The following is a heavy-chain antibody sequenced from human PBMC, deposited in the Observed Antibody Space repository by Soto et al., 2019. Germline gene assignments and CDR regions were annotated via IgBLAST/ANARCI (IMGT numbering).Heavy chain of an antibody. CDR2: INAGNGNT. D-gene: IGHD3-3*01. V-gene: IGHV1-3*01. CDR3: ARVGYDLWSGYGDEAFDP. Sequence: QVQLVQSGAEVKKPGASVKVSCKASGYTFTSYAMHWVRQAPGQRLEWMGWINAGNGNTKYSQKFQGRVTITRDTSASTAHMELSSLRSEDTAVYYCARVGYDLWSGYGDEAFDPWGQGTLVTVSS. CDR1: GYTFTSYA. J-gene: IGHJ5*02.